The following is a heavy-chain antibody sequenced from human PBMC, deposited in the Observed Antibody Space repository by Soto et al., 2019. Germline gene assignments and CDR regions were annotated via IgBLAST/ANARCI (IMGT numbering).Heavy chain of an antibody. CDR2: INYSGST. V-gene: IGHV4-30-4*01. CDR3: ARGGNWNYGRRLFDY. CDR1: GGSISSGDYY. Sequence: QVQLQESGPGLVKPSQTLSLTCTVSGGSISSGDYYWSWIRQPPGKGLEWIGYINYSGSTYYNPSLKRRVTISVDTSKNQFSLKLSSVTAADAAVYYCARGGNWNYGRRLFDYWGQGTLVTVSS. D-gene: IGHD1-7*01. J-gene: IGHJ4*02.